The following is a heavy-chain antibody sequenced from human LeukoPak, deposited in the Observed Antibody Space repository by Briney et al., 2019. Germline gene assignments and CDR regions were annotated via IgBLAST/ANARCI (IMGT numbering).Heavy chain of an antibody. CDR3: ARRPVLRYFDWLSGYSTYFDY. D-gene: IGHD3-9*01. V-gene: IGHV4-34*01. Sequence: SETLSLTCAVYGGSFSGYYWSWIRQPPGKGLEWTAEINHSGSTNYNPSLKSRVTISVDTSKNQFSLKLSSVTAADTAVYYCARRPVLRYFDWLSGYSTYFDYWGQGTLVTVSS. CDR1: GGSFSGYY. J-gene: IGHJ4*02. CDR2: INHSGST.